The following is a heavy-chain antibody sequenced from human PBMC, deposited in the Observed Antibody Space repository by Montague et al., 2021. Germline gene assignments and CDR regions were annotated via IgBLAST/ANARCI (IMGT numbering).Heavy chain of an antibody. CDR1: GFPFSSFC. V-gene: IGHV3-74*01. D-gene: IGHD2-2*01. CDR2: ITSDGSDT. CDR3: ARDRSPAWFDS. Sequence: SLRLSCAASGFPFSSFCMHWVRHAPGKGLVWVSQITSDGSDTNYADSVKGRFTISRDNAKSTLYLQMNSLRDEDTAVYYCARDRSPAWFDSWGQGTLVTVSS. J-gene: IGHJ5*01.